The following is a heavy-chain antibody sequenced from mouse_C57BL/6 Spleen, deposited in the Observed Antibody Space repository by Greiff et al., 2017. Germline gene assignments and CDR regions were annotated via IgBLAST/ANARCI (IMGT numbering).Heavy chain of an antibody. Sequence: EVQLVESGGGLVKPGGSLKLSCAASGFTFSDYGMHWVRQAPEKGLEWVAYISSGSSTIYYADTVKGRFTISRDKAKNTLFLQRTSLRSEDTAMYYCARRASNPTLYYAMDYWGQGTSVTVSS. CDR2: ISSGSSTI. D-gene: IGHD2-5*01. CDR3: ARRASNPTLYYAMDY. V-gene: IGHV5-17*01. CDR1: GFTFSDYG. J-gene: IGHJ4*01.